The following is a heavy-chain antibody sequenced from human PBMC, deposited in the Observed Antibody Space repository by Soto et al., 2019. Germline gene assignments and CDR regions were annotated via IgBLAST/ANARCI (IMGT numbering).Heavy chain of an antibody. CDR2: VNHSGST. J-gene: IGHJ6*01. D-gene: IGHD1-20*01. CDR3: ARGRGRGIDHSGMDV. Sequence: QVQLQQWGAGLLKPSETLSLTCAVYGGSFSGFFWSWIRQPPGKGLEWIGEVNHSGSTNYNPSLKSRVTISEDMSKNQFSLRLRSVTAADTAVYYCARGRGRGIDHSGMDVW. V-gene: IGHV4-34*01. CDR1: GGSFSGFF.